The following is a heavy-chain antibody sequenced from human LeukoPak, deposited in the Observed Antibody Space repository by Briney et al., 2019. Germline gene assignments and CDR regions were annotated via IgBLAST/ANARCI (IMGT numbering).Heavy chain of an antibody. CDR1: GYSFTSYW. J-gene: IGHJ4*02. Sequence: GASLQISCKGSGYSFTSYWIGWVRQMPGKGLEWMGIIYPGDSGTRYSPSFQGQVTISADKSINTAYLQWSSLKASDTAMYYCARPAYGSGSQPPDYWGQGTMVIVSS. CDR3: ARPAYGSGSQPPDY. D-gene: IGHD3-10*01. V-gene: IGHV5-51*01. CDR2: IYPGDSGT.